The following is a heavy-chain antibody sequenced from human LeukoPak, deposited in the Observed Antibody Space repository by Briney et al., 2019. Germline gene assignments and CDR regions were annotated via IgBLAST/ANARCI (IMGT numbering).Heavy chain of an antibody. Sequence: GGSLRLSCAASGFTFSSYSMNWVRQAPGKGLEWVSSISSSSSYIYYADSVKGRFTISRDNAKNSLYLQMNSLRAEDTAVYYCTRDGRVAYEMDVWGQGTTVTVSS. CDR1: GFTFSSYS. CDR2: ISSSSSYI. V-gene: IGHV3-21*01. J-gene: IGHJ6*02. D-gene: IGHD2-15*01. CDR3: TRDGRVAYEMDV.